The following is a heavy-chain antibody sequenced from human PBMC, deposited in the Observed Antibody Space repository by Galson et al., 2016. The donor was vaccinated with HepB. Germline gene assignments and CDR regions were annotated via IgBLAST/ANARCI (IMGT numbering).Heavy chain of an antibody. V-gene: IGHV4-59*01. CDR2: ISDSEST. CDR1: GGSFSGYY. CDR3: AKDEGFYNGMDF. Sequence: ETLSLTCAVYGGSFSGYYWSWVLQPTGKGLEWIGYISDSESTNYNPSLKGRVTISLDRSKNQFSLRLNSVIAADTAVYYCAKDEGFYNGMDFWGQGTTVTVSS. J-gene: IGHJ6*02. D-gene: IGHD2-2*02.